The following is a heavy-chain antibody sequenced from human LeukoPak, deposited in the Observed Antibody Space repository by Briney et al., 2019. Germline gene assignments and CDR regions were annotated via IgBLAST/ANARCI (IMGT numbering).Heavy chain of an antibody. CDR3: ARGAPRFLPDSSSWYGYLQH. J-gene: IGHJ1*01. V-gene: IGHV6-1*01. CDR2: TYYRSKWYN. D-gene: IGHD6-13*01. CDR1: GDSVSSNSAA. Sequence: SQTLSLTCAISGDSVSSNSAAWNWIRQSPSRGLEWLGRTYYRSKWYNDYAVSVKSRITINPDTSKNQFSLKLSSVTAADTAVYYCARGAPRFLPDSSSWYGYLQHWGQGTLVTVSS.